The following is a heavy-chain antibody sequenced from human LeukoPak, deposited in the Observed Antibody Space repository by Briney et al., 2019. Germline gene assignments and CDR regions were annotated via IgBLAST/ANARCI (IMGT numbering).Heavy chain of an antibody. V-gene: IGHV4-59*11. Sequence: PSETLSLTCTVSGGSISSHYCSWIRQPPGKGLEWIGYIYYSGSTNYNPSLKSRVTISVDTSKNQFSLKLGSVTAADTAVYYCARASVYGMDVWGQGTTVTVSS. J-gene: IGHJ6*02. CDR3: ARASVYGMDV. CDR1: GGSISSHY. CDR2: IYYSGST.